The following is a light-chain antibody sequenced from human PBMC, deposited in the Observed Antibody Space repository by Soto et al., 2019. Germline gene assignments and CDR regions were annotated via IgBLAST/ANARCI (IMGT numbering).Light chain of an antibody. Sequence: QSVLTQPASVSGSPGQSITISCTGTSSDVGIYNLVSWYQQHPGKAPKLMIYEVSKRPSGVSDRFSGSKSGNTASLTISGLQAEDEADYYCCSYAGSRTFVFGGGTKVTVL. J-gene: IGLJ3*02. CDR3: CSYAGSRTFV. CDR2: EVS. CDR1: SSDVGIYNL. V-gene: IGLV2-23*02.